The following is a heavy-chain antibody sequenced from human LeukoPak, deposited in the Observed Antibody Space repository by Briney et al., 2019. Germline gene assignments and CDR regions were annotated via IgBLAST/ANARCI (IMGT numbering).Heavy chain of an antibody. CDR2: TRSKLNSYAT. D-gene: IGHD5-18*01. CDR1: GFTFSGSA. V-gene: IGHV3-73*01. J-gene: IGHJ4*02. Sequence: QTGGSLKLSCAASGFTFSGSAMHWVRQASGKGLEWVGRTRSKLNSYATAYAASVKGRFTISRDDSKNTAYLQMNSLKTEDTAVYYCTGTAMVTGFDSWGQGTLVTVSS. CDR3: TGTAMVTGFDS.